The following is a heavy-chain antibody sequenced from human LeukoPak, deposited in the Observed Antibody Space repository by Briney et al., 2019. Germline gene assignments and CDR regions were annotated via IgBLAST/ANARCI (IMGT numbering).Heavy chain of an antibody. Sequence: GRSLRLSCAASGFTYDDYAMHWVRQAPGKGLEWVSGISWNSGSIGYADSVKGRFTISRDNAKNSLYLQMNSLRAEDTALYYCATGGSYPVNYYFDYWGQGTLVTVSS. CDR1: GFTYDDYA. D-gene: IGHD1-26*01. V-gene: IGHV3-9*01. CDR2: ISWNSGSI. J-gene: IGHJ4*02. CDR3: ATGGSYPVNYYFDY.